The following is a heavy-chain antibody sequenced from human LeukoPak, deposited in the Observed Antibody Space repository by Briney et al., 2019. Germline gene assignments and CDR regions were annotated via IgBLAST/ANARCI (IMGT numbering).Heavy chain of an antibody. CDR2: INHSGIT. Sequence: PSETLSLTCAVYGGSFSGYYWSWIREPPGNGLDWIGEINHSGITNYNPSIKSRVTISVDTSKNQFSLKLSSVTAADTAVYYCARRRLMVRGVLDYWGQGTLVTVSS. V-gene: IGHV4-34*01. D-gene: IGHD3-10*01. CDR3: ARRRLMVRGVLDY. J-gene: IGHJ4*02. CDR1: GGSFSGYY.